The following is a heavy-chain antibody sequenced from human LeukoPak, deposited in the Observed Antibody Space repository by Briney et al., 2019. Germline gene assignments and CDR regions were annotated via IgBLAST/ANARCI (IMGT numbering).Heavy chain of an antibody. CDR3: AKDREQWRKTTFDY. J-gene: IGHJ4*02. CDR1: GFTFSSYA. CDR2: ISSNGGST. V-gene: IGHV3-64*01. D-gene: IGHD6-19*01. Sequence: GGSLRLSCAASGFTFSSYAMHWVRQAPGKGLEYVSAISSNGGSTYYANSVKGRFTISRDNSKNTLYLQMGSLRAEDMAVYYCAKDREQWRKTTFDYWGQGTLVTVSS.